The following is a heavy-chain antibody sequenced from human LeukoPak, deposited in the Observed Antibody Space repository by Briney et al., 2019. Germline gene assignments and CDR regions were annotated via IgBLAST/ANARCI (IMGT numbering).Heavy chain of an antibody. CDR1: GFTFSSYW. V-gene: IGHV3-74*01. CDR3: AKGAGYNFYYMDV. CDR2: INSDGSST. Sequence: QTGGSLRLSCAASGFTFSSYWMHWVRQAPGKGLVWVSRINSDGSSTSYADSVKGRYTISRDNSKNTLFLQMDSLQPDDTAMYFCAKGAGYNFYYMDVWGKGTMVSVSS. J-gene: IGHJ6*03. D-gene: IGHD5-24*01.